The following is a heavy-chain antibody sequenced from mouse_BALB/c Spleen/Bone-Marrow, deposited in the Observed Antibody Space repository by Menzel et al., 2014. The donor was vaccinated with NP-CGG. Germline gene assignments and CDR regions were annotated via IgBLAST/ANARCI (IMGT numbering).Heavy chain of an antibody. CDR2: INSNSGST. D-gene: IGHD2-1*01. V-gene: IGHV5-6-3*01. CDR3: ARGNYGNYVDYFDY. J-gene: IGHJ2*01. CDR1: GFTFSSYG. Sequence: EVQRVESGGGLVQPGGSLKLSCAASGFTFSSYGMSWVRQTPDKRLELVASINSNSGSTYYPDSVKGRFTISRDNAKNTLSLQMSSLKSEDTAMYYCARGNYGNYVDYFDYWGQGTTLTVSS.